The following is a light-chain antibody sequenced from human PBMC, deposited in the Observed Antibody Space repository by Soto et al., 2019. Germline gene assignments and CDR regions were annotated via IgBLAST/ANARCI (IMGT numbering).Light chain of an antibody. Sequence: DIQMTQSPSTLSASVGDRVTITCRASQSISSWLAWYQQKPGKVPKLLIYKAYSLESGVPSRFSGSGSGTEFTLTISSPQPDDFATYYCQQYNSNPLTFGGGTKEEIK. CDR3: QQYNSNPLT. CDR2: KAY. V-gene: IGKV1-5*03. CDR1: QSISSW. J-gene: IGKJ4*01.